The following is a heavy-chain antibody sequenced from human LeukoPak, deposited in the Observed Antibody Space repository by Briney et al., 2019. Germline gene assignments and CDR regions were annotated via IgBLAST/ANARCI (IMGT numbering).Heavy chain of an antibody. CDR3: ARQTDHGDSNY. Sequence: PSETLSLTCIVSGGSISGYYWTWIRQPPGKGLQWIGYIYYTGRTKYNPSLQSRVTISVDTSNNQVSLRLTSVTAADTAVYYCARQTDHGDSNYWGQGTLVTVSS. D-gene: IGHD4-17*01. V-gene: IGHV4-59*08. J-gene: IGHJ4*02. CDR1: GGSISGYY. CDR2: IYYTGRT.